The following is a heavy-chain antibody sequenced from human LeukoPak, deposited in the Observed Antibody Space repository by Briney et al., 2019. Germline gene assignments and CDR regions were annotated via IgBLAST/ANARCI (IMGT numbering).Heavy chain of an antibody. CDR3: ARDWGGNY. CDR2: LYSDGTT. J-gene: IGHJ4*02. V-gene: IGHV3-66*01. CDR1: GFPVSNNY. D-gene: IGHD3-10*01. Sequence: GGSLRLSCAASGFPVSNNYMSWVRQAPGKGLEWVSILYSDGTTSYGDSVRGRFSISRDNSKNTVYLQMNSLRAEDTAVYYCARDWGGNYWGQGTLVTVSS.